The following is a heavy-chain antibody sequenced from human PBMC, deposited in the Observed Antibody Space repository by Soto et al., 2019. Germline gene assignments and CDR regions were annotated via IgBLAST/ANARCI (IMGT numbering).Heavy chain of an antibody. CDR1: GYTFTSYG. CDR2: ISAYNGNT. V-gene: IGHV1-18*01. J-gene: IGHJ5*02. CDR3: ARVWIGYSSSWQYNWFDP. D-gene: IGHD6-13*01. Sequence: GASVKVSCKASGYTFTSYGISWVRQAPGQGLEWMGWISAYNGNTNYAQKLQGRVTMTTDTSTSTAYMELRSLRSDDTAVYYCARVWIGYSSSWQYNWFDPWGQGTLVTVSS.